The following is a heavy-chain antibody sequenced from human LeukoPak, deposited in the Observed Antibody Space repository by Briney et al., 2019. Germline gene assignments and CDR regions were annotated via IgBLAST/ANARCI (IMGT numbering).Heavy chain of an antibody. J-gene: IGHJ4*02. Sequence: SETLSLTCTVSGGPVSSYFWSWIRQPPGKGLEWIGFFFASDTAKYNPSPNNRVTISADTSRDQLSLRLTSVTAADTAVYYCARHELGTHYYDDSGSLEHWGQGILVTVSS. V-gene: IGHV4-59*08. CDR1: GGPVSSYF. CDR2: FFASDTA. D-gene: IGHD3-22*01. CDR3: ARHELGTHYYDDSGSLEH.